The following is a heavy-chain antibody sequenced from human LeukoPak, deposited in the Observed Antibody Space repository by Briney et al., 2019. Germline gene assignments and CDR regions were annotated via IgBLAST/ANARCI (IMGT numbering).Heavy chain of an antibody. CDR1: GGSISSSSYY. Sequence: SETLSLTCTVSGGSISSSSYYWGWIRQPPGKGLEWIGSIYYSGSTYYNPSLKSRVTLYIDTSKNQFSLNLRSVTAADTAVYYCVTRRKSTLASWGQGTLVTVSS. D-gene: IGHD4-23*01. CDR2: IYYSGST. J-gene: IGHJ4*02. CDR3: VTRRKSTLAS. V-gene: IGHV4-39*01.